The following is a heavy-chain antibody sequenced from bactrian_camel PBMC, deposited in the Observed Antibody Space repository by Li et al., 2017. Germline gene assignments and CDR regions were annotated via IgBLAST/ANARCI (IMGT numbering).Heavy chain of an antibody. J-gene: IGHJ4*01. Sequence: QVQLVESGGGSVQVGGSLKLSCAASGFTDNPITDYCMAWFRQVPGKECEGVATIALVGSTAYALSVKGRATISQDSAKNTLYLQMNTLKPEDTAMYYCAADQGTYCSGGSCKGTSWGQGTQVTVS. CDR2: IALVGST. D-gene: IGHD2*01. V-gene: IGHV3S53*01. CDR3: AADQGTYCSGGSCKGTS. CDR1: GFTDNPITD.